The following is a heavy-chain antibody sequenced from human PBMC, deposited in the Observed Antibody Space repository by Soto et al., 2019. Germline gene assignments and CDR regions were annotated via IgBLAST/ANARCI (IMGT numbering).Heavy chain of an antibody. D-gene: IGHD2-21*02. V-gene: IGHV1-46*01. J-gene: IGHJ4*02. Sequence: ASVKVSCKASGYTFTNYYIHWVRQAPGQGLEWMGILNPSGGSTKYAQKLQGRVTLTRDTSTSTVYMELSSLRSEDTAVYYCARLLVPYCGGDCFSGFDLWGQGTLVTVSS. CDR2: LNPSGGST. CDR1: GYTFTNYY. CDR3: ARLLVPYCGGDCFSGFDL.